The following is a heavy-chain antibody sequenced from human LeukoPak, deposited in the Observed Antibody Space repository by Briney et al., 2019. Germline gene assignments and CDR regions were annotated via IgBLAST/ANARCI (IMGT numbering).Heavy chain of an antibody. CDR2: IYSGGST. Sequence: GGSLRLSCAASGFTASSNYMCWVRQAPGEGRGRVSVIYSGGSTYYAHSVKGRFTISRDNSKSTLYLQMNSLRAEDTAVYYCARDSDCGVRRLDYLGRGTLVTVS. CDR1: GFTASSNY. J-gene: IGHJ4*02. CDR3: ARDSDCGVRRLDY. D-gene: IGHD2-21*01. V-gene: IGHV3-66*01.